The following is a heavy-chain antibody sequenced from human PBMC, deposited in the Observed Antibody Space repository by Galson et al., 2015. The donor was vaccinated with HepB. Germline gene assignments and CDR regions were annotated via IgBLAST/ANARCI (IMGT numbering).Heavy chain of an antibody. CDR2: ISGSGDST. J-gene: IGHJ4*02. CDR1: GFTFSSYA. D-gene: IGHD3-22*01. V-gene: IGHV3-23*01. Sequence: SLRLSCADSGFTFSSYAMSWVRQAPGKGLEWVSGISGSGDSTYYADSVKGRFTISRDNSKNTLYLQMNSLRAEDTAVYYCAKGLYPGSRLLLLFDYWGQGTLVTVSS. CDR3: AKGLYPGSRLLLLFDY.